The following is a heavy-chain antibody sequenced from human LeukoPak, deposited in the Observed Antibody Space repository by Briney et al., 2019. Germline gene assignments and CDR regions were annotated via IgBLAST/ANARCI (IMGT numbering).Heavy chain of an antibody. CDR3: ARDTDIVATITIDY. J-gene: IGHJ4*02. V-gene: IGHV1-18*01. D-gene: IGHD5-12*01. CDR1: GYTFTSYG. Sequence: ASVKVSCKASGYTFTSYGISGVRQAPGQGLEGMGWISAYNGNTNYAQKLQGRVTMTTDTSTSTAYMELRSLRSDDTAVYYCARDTDIVATITIDYWGQRTLVTVSS. CDR2: ISAYNGNT.